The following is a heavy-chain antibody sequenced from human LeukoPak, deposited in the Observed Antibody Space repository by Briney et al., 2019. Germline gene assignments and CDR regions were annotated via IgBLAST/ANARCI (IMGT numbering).Heavy chain of an antibody. Sequence: GGSLRLSCAASGFTFDDYAMHLVRQAPGKGLEWVSGSSWNSGSIGYADSVKGRFTISRDNAKNSLYLQMNSLRAEDTALYYCAKAAVPYCSGGSCYPYYWGQGTLVTVSS. V-gene: IGHV3-9*01. CDR3: AKAAVPYCSGGSCYPYY. CDR2: SSWNSGSI. D-gene: IGHD2-15*01. CDR1: GFTFDDYA. J-gene: IGHJ4*02.